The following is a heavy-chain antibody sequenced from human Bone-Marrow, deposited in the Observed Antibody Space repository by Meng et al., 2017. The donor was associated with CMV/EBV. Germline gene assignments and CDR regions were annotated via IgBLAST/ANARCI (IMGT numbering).Heavy chain of an antibody. V-gene: IGHV3-23*01. J-gene: IGHJ6*02. CDR1: GFTFSTYA. CDR2: ISGSGDST. Sequence: GGSLRLSCAASGFTFSTYAMTWVRQAPGKGLEWVSTISGSGDSTYSADSVKGRFTNSRDNSKNTLCLQMNSLRAEDTAVYYCASGPDRHPPHYYAMDVWGQGTTVTVSS. CDR3: ASGPDRHPPHYYAMDV.